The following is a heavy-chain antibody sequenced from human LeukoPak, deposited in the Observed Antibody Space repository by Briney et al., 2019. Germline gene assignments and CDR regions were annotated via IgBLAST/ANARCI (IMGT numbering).Heavy chain of an antibody. V-gene: IGHV1-69*13. CDR1: GGTFSSYA. J-gene: IGHJ6*03. Sequence: ASVKVSCKASGGTFSSYAISWVRQAPGQGLEWMGGIIPIFGTANYAQKFQGRVTITADESTSTAYMELSSLRSEDTAVYYSARDRVGGYVGFYFYYYMDVWGKGTTVTVSS. D-gene: IGHD5-12*01. CDR3: ARDRVGGYVGFYFYYYMDV. CDR2: IIPIFGTA.